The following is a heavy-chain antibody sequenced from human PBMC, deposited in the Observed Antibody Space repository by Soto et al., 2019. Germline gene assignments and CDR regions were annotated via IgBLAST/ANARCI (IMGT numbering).Heavy chain of an antibody. CDR2: IRGDGRDT. Sequence: PSETLSLTCTVSGGSISSGDYYWSWVRQAPGKGLVWVSSIRGDGRDTAYADSVKGRFTISRDNVKNTLYLQMNSLSAEDTAVYYCAREDNAFDHWGPGTLVTVSS. D-gene: IGHD1-1*01. CDR1: GGSISSGDYY. J-gene: IGHJ4*02. CDR3: AREDNAFDH. V-gene: IGHV3-74*01.